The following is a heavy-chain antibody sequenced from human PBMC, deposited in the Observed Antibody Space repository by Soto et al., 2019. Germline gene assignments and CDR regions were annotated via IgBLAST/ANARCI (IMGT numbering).Heavy chain of an antibody. CDR1: GFIFNNYA. D-gene: IGHD5-18*01. Sequence: TGGSLRLSCAASGFIFNNYAMSWVRQAPGKGLEWVSSISLVGGGPYYADSVKGRFTITRDSSNSTLSLQMNSLRVEDTAVYYCVKTRGGYSYGYYGMDVWGQGTTVTVSS. CDR3: VKTRGGYSYGYYGMDV. CDR2: ISLVGGGP. V-gene: IGHV3-23*01. J-gene: IGHJ6*02.